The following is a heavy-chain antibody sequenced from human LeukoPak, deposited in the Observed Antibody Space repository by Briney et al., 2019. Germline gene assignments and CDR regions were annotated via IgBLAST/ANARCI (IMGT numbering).Heavy chain of an antibody. CDR3: SRGCGFGELFTAFDI. J-gene: IGHJ3*02. CDR2: IYTSGST. D-gene: IGHD3-10*01. Sequence: PSETLSLTCTASGVSISGYYWSWVRQPAGKGLEWVGRIYTSGSTNYNPHPKSGGTMSVGTSKNKISLKLSSVIAPDEPAVYYSRGCGFGELFTAFDIWGEETMVTVSS. V-gene: IGHV4-4*07. CDR1: GVSISGYY.